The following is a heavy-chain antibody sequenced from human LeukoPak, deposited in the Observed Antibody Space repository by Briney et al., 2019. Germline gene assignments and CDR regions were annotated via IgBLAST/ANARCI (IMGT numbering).Heavy chain of an antibody. CDR2: INPHSGGT. J-gene: IGHJ4*02. D-gene: IGHD4-17*01. Sequence: ASVKVSCKASGYSFNSYGISWVRQAPGQGLEWMGWINPHSGGTNYAQEFQGRVTMTWDTSITTAYMELSRLRSDDAAVYYCARDPHDYGDYLDFWGQGTLVTVSS. CDR3: ARDPHDYGDYLDF. V-gene: IGHV1-2*02. CDR1: GYSFNSYG.